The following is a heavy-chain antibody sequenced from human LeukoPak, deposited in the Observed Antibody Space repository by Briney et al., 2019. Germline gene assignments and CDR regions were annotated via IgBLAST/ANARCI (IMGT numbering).Heavy chain of an antibody. V-gene: IGHV3-33*06. CDR2: IWYDGSNK. Sequence: GGSLRLFCAASGFTFSSYGMHWVRQAPGKGLEWVAVIWYDGSNKYYADSVKGRFTISRDNSKNTLYLQMNSLRAEDTAVYYCAKDLLMTTVTTFPWFDPWGQGTLVTVSS. CDR3: AKDLLMTTVTTFPWFDP. J-gene: IGHJ5*02. D-gene: IGHD4-11*01. CDR1: GFTFSSYG.